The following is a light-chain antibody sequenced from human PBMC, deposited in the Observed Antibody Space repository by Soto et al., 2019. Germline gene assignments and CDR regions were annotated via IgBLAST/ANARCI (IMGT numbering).Light chain of an antibody. V-gene: IGKV1-5*01. CDR1: QSISSW. J-gene: IGKJ1*01. CDR3: QQYNSDSGT. Sequence: DIQMTQSPSTLSASVGDRVTITCRASQSISSWLAWYQQKPGKAPKLLIYDASSLESGVPSRFSGSGSGTEFTLTISSLQPDDFATYDCQQYNSDSGTFGQGTKVEIK. CDR2: DAS.